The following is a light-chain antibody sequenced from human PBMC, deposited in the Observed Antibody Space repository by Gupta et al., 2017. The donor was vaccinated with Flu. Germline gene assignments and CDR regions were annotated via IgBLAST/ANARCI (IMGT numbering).Light chain of an antibody. Sequence: DIQMRESPSTLSASVGDRVTITCRASQSISRLLAWYQQKPGKAPKLLIYKASTLEGGVPSRFSGSGSGTEFTLTISSLQPDDFATYYCQQDNTKSGTFGHGTIVDVE. CDR2: KAS. CDR1: QSISRL. V-gene: IGKV1-5*03. CDR3: QQDNTKSGT. J-gene: IGKJ3*01.